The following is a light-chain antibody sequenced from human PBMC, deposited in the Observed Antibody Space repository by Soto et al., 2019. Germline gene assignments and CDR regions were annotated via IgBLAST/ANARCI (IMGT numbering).Light chain of an antibody. Sequence: DIQMTQSPATLFASVGDTVTITCRASQSLSRSLALYQQKPGKAPKVLISDASNLESGVPSRFGGSGSGTEFTLTITSLQPDDFATYYCQQYVSYSPWTFGRGTKVEMK. CDR3: QQYVSYSPWT. CDR1: QSLSRS. J-gene: IGKJ1*01. V-gene: IGKV1-5*01. CDR2: DAS.